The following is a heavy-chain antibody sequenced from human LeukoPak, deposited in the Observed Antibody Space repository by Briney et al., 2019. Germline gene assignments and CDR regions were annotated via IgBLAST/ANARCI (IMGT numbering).Heavy chain of an antibody. D-gene: IGHD1-26*01. CDR1: GGTFSSYA. Sequence: SVQVSCKASGGTFSSYAISWVRQAPGQGLKWMGGIIPIFGTANYAHKFQGRVTITTDESTRTAYMELSSLISEDTAVYYCARGQWELLPDAFDIWGQGTMVTVSS. CDR3: ARGQWELLPDAFDI. J-gene: IGHJ3*02. V-gene: IGHV1-69*05. CDR2: IIPIFGTA.